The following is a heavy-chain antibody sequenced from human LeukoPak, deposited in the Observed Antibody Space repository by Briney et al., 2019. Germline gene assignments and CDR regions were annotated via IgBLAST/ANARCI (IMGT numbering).Heavy chain of an antibody. CDR3: ARHDSRPGSGPFDY. CDR2: IYYSGST. J-gene: IGHJ4*02. V-gene: IGHV4-59*08. D-gene: IGHD3-10*01. Sequence: SETLSLTCTVSGGSISSYYWSWIRQPPGKGLEWIGYIYYSGSTNYNPSLKSRVTISVDTSKNQFSLKLSSVTAADTAVYYCARHDSRPGSGPFDYWGQGTLVTVS. CDR1: GGSISSYY.